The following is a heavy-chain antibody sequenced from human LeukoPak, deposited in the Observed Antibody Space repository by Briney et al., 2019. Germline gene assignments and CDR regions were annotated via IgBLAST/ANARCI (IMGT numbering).Heavy chain of an antibody. CDR1: GGTFSSYA. CDR3: ARVYCSGGSCYGDYYYYGMDV. J-gene: IGHJ6*02. Sequence: SVKVSCKASGGTFSSYAISWVRQAPGQGLEWMGGIIPIFGTANNAQKFQGRVTITADESTSTAYMELSSLRSEDTAVYYCARVYCSGGSCYGDYYYYGMDVWGQGTTVTVSS. V-gene: IGHV1-69*13. CDR2: IIPIFGTA. D-gene: IGHD2-15*01.